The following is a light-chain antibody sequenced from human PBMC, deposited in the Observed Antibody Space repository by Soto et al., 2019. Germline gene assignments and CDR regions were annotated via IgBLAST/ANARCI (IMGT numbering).Light chain of an antibody. CDR3: MQVLQTPRT. CDR2: LGS. V-gene: IGKV2-28*01. J-gene: IGKJ1*01. CDR1: QSLLHNNGYNY. Sequence: DIVMTQSPLSLPVTPGEPASISCRSSQSLLHNNGYNYLDWYLQKPGQSPQLLIYLGSYRSSGVPDRFSGSGSGTDFSLKISRVEAEDVGVYYCMQVLQTPRTFGQGTKV.